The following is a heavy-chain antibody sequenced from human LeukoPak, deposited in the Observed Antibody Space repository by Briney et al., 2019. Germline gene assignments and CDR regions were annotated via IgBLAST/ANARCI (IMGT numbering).Heavy chain of an antibody. J-gene: IGHJ4*02. CDR2: ISGSGGRT. V-gene: IGHV3-23*01. CDR1: GFTFSSYA. Sequence: GGSLRLSCAASGFTFSSYAMSWVRQAPGKGLEWVSAISGSGGRTYYADSVKGRFTISRDNSKNALYLQMNSLRAEDTAVYYCARFSATVTSYSPLDYWGQGTLVTVSS. D-gene: IGHD4-17*01. CDR3: ARFSATVTSYSPLDY.